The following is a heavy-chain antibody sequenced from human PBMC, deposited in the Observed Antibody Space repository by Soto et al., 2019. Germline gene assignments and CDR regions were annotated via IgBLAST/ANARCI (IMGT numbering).Heavy chain of an antibody. J-gene: IGHJ4*02. CDR1: GLTFSSYA. D-gene: IGHD2-15*01. CDR2: ISGSGGST. V-gene: IGHV3-23*01. CDR3: ARALGGYCSSGSCPSGY. Sequence: LRLSCAASGLTFSSYAISWVRQAPWKGLEWVSEISGSGGSTYYADSVKGRFTISRDNSKNTLYLQMNSLRAEDTAVFYCARALGGYCSSGSCPSGYWGQGTLVTVSS.